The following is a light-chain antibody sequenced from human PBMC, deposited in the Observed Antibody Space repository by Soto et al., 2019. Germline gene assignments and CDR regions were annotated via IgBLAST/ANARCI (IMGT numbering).Light chain of an antibody. CDR1: QTISSW. CDR2: KAS. J-gene: IGKJ1*01. V-gene: IGKV1-5*03. CDR3: QHYNSYSEA. Sequence: DIQMTQSPSTLSGSGGDRVTITCRASQTISSWSAWYQQKPGKAPKLLIYKASTLKSGVPSRFSGSGSGTEFILTISSLQPDDFATYYCQHYNSYSEAFGQGTKVDI.